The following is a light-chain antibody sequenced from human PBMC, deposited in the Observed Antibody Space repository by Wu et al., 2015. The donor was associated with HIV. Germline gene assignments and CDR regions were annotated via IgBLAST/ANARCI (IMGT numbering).Light chain of an antibody. Sequence: EIVLTQSPATLSLSPGERATLSCRASQSVSSYLAWYQQKPGQAPRLLISDASNRVSGIPARFSGSGSGTDFTLTISSLEPEDFAVYYCQQYGSSPLTFGGGTKVEIK. CDR1: QSVSSY. J-gene: IGKJ4*01. CDR3: QQYGSSPLT. CDR2: DAS. V-gene: IGKV3-11*01.